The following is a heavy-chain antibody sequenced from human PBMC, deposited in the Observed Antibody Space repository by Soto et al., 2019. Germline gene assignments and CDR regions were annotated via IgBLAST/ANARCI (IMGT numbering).Heavy chain of an antibody. D-gene: IGHD3-22*01. CDR1: GGSISSGDYY. CDR2: IYYSGST. J-gene: IGHJ4*02. V-gene: IGHV4-30-4*01. CDR3: ARGSDYYDSSGYYLFDY. Sequence: SETLSLTCTVSGGSISSGDYYWSWIRQPPGKGLEWIGYIYYSGSTYYNPSLKSRVTISVDTSKNQFSLKLSSVTAADTAVYYCARGSDYYDSSGYYLFDYWGQGTLVTVSS.